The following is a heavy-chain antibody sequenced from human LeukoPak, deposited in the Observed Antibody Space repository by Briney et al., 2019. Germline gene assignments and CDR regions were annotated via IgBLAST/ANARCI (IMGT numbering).Heavy chain of an antibody. Sequence: PGGSLRLSCAASGFTFSRFSMNWVRQAPGKGLEWVSYISSGSDTIYYADSVKGRFTISRDNAKNSLYLQMNSLRAEDTAVYYCARAPGIIVGATLPQFDYWGQGTLVTVSS. CDR2: ISSGSDTI. D-gene: IGHD1-26*01. V-gene: IGHV3-48*04. J-gene: IGHJ4*02. CDR1: GFTFSRFS. CDR3: ARAPGIIVGATLPQFDY.